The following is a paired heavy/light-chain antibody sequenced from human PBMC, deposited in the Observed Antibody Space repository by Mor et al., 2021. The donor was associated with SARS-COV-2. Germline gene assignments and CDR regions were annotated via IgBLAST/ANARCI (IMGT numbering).Heavy chain of an antibody. CDR2: IYYSGIT. V-gene: IGHV4-39*07. Sequence: QVQLQESGPGLVKPAETLSLTCTVSGASISSSSYYWHWIRQPPGKGLEWIGNIYYSGITYYNPSLKSRVTISIDTSKNQFSLNLSSVTAADTAVYYCARFGVPTSPRGYLDVWGQGTTVTVSS. CDR3: ARFGVPTSPRGYLDV. J-gene: IGHJ6*02. D-gene: IGHD3-3*01. CDR1: GASISSSSYY.
Light chain of an antibody. Sequence: IVLTQSPATLSLSPGERATFSCRASQSVSNFLAWYQQKPGQPPRLLIYDASNRATGIPARFSGSGSGTDFTLTISSLEPEDFAVYYCQQRTAWPRLSFGGGTKVEIK. CDR1: QSVSNF. J-gene: IGKJ4*01. V-gene: IGKV3-11*01. CDR3: QQRTAWPRLS. CDR2: DAS.